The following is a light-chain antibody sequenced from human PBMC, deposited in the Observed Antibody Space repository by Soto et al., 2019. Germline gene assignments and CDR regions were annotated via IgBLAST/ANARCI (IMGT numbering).Light chain of an antibody. Sequence: EIVMTQSPATLSVYPGERASLSCGASQSVRSSLAWYQQKPGQAPRLLIHGASIRAPGIPARFSGRGYGTEFTLPISSLQSEDFAVYYCQQYDNWPQTFGQGTKV. J-gene: IGKJ1*01. CDR2: GAS. CDR1: QSVRSS. V-gene: IGKV3-15*01. CDR3: QQYDNWPQT.